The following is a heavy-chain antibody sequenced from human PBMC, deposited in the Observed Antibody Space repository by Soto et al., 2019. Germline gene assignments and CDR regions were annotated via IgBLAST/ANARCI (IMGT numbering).Heavy chain of an antibody. V-gene: IGHV3-48*02. CDR2: ISSSSTI. Sequence: GGSLRLSCAASGFTFSSYSMNWVRQAPGKGLEWVSYISSSSTIYYADSVKGRFTISRDNAKNSLYLQMNSLRDEDTAVYYCARAVVGATWDAFDIWGQGTMVTVSS. CDR1: GFTFSSYS. J-gene: IGHJ3*02. D-gene: IGHD1-26*01. CDR3: ARAVVGATWDAFDI.